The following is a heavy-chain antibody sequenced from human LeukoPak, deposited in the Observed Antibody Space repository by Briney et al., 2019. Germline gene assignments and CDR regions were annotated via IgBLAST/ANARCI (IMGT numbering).Heavy chain of an antibody. CDR3: ARSPQYYDSSEEAFDI. Sequence: PGGSLRLSCAASGFTFSNYAMTRVRQAPGKGLEWVSGISGSGGSTHYADSVRGRFTISRDNSKNTLYLQMNSLRAEDTVVYYCARSPQYYDSSEEAFDIWGQGTMVTVSS. V-gene: IGHV3-23*01. CDR2: ISGSGGST. J-gene: IGHJ3*02. CDR1: GFTFSNYA. D-gene: IGHD3-22*01.